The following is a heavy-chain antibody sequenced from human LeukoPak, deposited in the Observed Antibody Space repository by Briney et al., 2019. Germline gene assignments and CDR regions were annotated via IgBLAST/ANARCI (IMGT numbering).Heavy chain of an antibody. V-gene: IGHV4-39*07. CDR3: ARDENGYVWGSFRA. CDR1: GGSISSSSYY. D-gene: IGHD3-16*02. J-gene: IGHJ5*02. Sequence: PSETLSLTCTVSGGSISSSSYYWGWIRQPPGEGLEWIGNIYYSGSTYYNPSLESRVTMSLDTSKNQFSLKLSSVTAADTAVYYCARDENGYVWGSFRAWGQGTLVTVSS. CDR2: IYYSGST.